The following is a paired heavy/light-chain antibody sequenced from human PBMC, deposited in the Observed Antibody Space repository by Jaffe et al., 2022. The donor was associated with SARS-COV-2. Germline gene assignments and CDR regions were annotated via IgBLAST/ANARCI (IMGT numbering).Light chain of an antibody. V-gene: IGKV3-11*01. CDR2: DAS. Sequence: EIVLTQSPATLSLSPGERATLSCRAGQSVRSYLAWYQQKPGQAPRLLIYDASNRATGIPARFSGSGSGTDFTLTISSLEPEDFAVYYCQQRTSWPLTFGGGTKVEIK. CDR1: QSVRSY. CDR3: QQRTSWPLT. J-gene: IGKJ4*01.
Heavy chain of an antibody. CDR3: ARDFRGSGNDAFDL. CDR2: INHSRTT. J-gene: IGHJ3*01. Sequence: QVQLQESGPGLVKPSETLSLTCTVSGYSISSGYHWYWIRQPPGKGLEWIGNINHSRTTYYNPSLKSRVAISIDTSKNQFSLRLTSVTAADTAVYYCARDFRGSGNDAFDLWGQGTMVTVSS. CDR1: GYSISSGYH. D-gene: IGHD3-10*01. V-gene: IGHV4-38-2*02.